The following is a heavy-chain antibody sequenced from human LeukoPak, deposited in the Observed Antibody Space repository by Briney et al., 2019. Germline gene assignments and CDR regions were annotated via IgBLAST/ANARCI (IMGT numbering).Heavy chain of an antibody. CDR2: INHSGST. Sequence: PSETLSLTCAVSGGSFSGYYWSWIRQPPGKGLEWIGEINHSGSTNYNPSLKSRVTISVDTCKNQFSLKLSSVTAADTAVYYCARGLRLSYGDYVRGSYYFDYWGQGTLVTVSS. CDR3: ARGLRLSYGDYVRGSYYFDY. CDR1: GGSFSGYY. D-gene: IGHD4-17*01. V-gene: IGHV4-34*01. J-gene: IGHJ4*02.